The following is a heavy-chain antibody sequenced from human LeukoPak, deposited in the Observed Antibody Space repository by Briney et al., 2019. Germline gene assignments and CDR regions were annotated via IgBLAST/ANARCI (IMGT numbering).Heavy chain of an antibody. CDR3: AKDHDSTGLFQDRDY. CDR2: ISISANT. V-gene: IGHV3-23*01. J-gene: IGHJ4*02. D-gene: IGHD6-19*01. Sequence: GSLRLSCVASGFTFSRYAMNWVRQAPGEGLEWVSTISISANTHYADSVKGRFNISGDNSKSTLYLQMNSLRAEDTAIYYCAKDHDSTGLFQDRDYWGQGTQVTISS. CDR1: GFTFSRYA.